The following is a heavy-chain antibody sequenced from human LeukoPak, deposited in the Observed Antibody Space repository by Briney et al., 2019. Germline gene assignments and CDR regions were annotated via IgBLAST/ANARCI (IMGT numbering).Heavy chain of an antibody. Sequence: PGGSLRLSCAASGFTFSSYAMSWVRQAPGKGLEWVSAISGSGGSTYYADSVKGRFTISRDNSKNTLYLQMNSLGAEDTAVYYCAKVGATLVVDYYYGMDVWGQGTTVTVSS. J-gene: IGHJ6*02. V-gene: IGHV3-23*01. CDR1: GFTFSSYA. CDR3: AKVGATLVVDYYYGMDV. D-gene: IGHD1-26*01. CDR2: ISGSGGST.